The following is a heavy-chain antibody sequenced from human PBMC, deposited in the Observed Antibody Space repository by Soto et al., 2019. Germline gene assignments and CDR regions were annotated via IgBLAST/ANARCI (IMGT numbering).Heavy chain of an antibody. D-gene: IGHD2-15*01. J-gene: IGHJ4*02. CDR1: GFTFSSYS. CDR3: ARDLNSGLFDY. V-gene: IGHV3-48*02. CDR2: ISSSSSTI. Sequence: EVQLVESGGGLVQPGGSLRLSCAASGFTFSSYSMNWVRQAPGKGLEWVSYISSSSSTIYYADSVKVRFTISRDNAKNSLYLQINSLRDEDTAVYYCARDLNSGLFDYCGQGTLVTVSS.